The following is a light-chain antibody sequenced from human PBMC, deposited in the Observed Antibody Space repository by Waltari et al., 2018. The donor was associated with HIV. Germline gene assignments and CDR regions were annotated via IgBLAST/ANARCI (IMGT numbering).Light chain of an antibody. Sequence: DIVMTQSPDSLAVSLGERATINCKSSQSGLYNSNNHNYLGWDQQKPGHPPKLLIYWASTRESGVPDRFSGSGSGTDFTHTISSLQAEDVAVYYCQQYYSIPYTCGQGTKLEIK. CDR3: QQYYSIPYT. CDR1: QSGLYNSNNHNY. V-gene: IGKV4-1*01. J-gene: IGKJ2*01. CDR2: WAS.